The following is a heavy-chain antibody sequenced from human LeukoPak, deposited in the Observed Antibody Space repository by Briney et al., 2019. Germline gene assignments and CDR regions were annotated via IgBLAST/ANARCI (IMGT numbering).Heavy chain of an antibody. CDR1: GFTFSSHG. CDR2: ISYDENNK. CDR3: ARDQEVVTAIQGGSIDY. D-gene: IGHD2-21*02. J-gene: IGHJ4*02. Sequence: GGSLRLSCAASGFTFSSHGMHWVRQAPGKGLEWVAVISYDENNKYYADSVKGRFTISRDNSKNTLYLQMNSLRAEDTAVYYCARDQEVVTAIQGGSIDYWGQGTLVTVSS. V-gene: IGHV3-30*03.